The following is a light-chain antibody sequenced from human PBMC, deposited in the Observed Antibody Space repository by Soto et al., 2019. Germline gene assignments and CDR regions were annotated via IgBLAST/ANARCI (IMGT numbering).Light chain of an antibody. J-gene: IGKJ4*01. CDR2: GAS. CDR3: QQYNNWPLT. Sequence: EIELTQSPAAVSVSPGERATHSFMACQSVSSSLAWYQQKPGQAPRLLIYGASTRDTGIPARFSGTGSGTEFTLTINSLQSEDFAVYYCQQYNNWPLTFGGGGMVDIK. CDR1: QSVSSS. V-gene: IGKV3-15*01.